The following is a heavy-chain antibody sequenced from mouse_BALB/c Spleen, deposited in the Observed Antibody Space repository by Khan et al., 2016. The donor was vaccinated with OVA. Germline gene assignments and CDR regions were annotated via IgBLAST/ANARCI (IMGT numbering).Heavy chain of an antibody. Sequence: EVELVESGGGLVKPGGSLKLSCAASGFTFSDYYMYWVRQTPEKRLEWVATISDGGSYTYYPDSVKGRFTISRDDAKNNLYLQMSSLKSEDTAMYYCARGYYGDPFAYWGQETLVTVSA. D-gene: IGHD2-13*01. J-gene: IGHJ3*01. CDR2: ISDGGSYT. CDR3: ARGYYGDPFAY. V-gene: IGHV5-4*02. CDR1: GFTFSDYY.